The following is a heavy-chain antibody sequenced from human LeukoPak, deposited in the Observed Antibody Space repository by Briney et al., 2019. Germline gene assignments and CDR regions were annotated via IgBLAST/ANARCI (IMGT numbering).Heavy chain of an antibody. CDR2: ISAYNGNT. Sequence: ASVKVSCKASGYTFTSYGISWVRQAPGQGLEWMGWISAYNGNTNYAQKLQGRVTMTTDTSTSTAYMELRSLRSDDTAVYYCARDTYYYGSGTYAWYLDLWGRGTLVTVSS. V-gene: IGHV1-18*01. D-gene: IGHD3-10*01. CDR1: GYTFTSYG. J-gene: IGHJ2*01. CDR3: ARDTYYYGSGTYAWYLDL.